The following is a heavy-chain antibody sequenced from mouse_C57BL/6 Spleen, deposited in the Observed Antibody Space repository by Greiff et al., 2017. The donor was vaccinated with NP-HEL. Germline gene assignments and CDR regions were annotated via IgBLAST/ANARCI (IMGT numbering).Heavy chain of an antibody. Sequence: QVQLQQSGAELVRPGASVTLSCKASGYTFTDYEMHWVKQTPVHGLEWIGAIDPETGGTAYNQKFKGKAILTADKSSSTAYMELRSLTSEDSAVYYCTRATMVTHFDYWGQGTTLTVSS. CDR2: IDPETGGT. CDR1: GYTFTDYE. V-gene: IGHV1-15*01. CDR3: TRATMVTHFDY. D-gene: IGHD2-2*01. J-gene: IGHJ2*01.